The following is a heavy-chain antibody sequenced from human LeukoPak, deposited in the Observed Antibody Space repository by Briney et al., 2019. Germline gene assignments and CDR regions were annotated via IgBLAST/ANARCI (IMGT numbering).Heavy chain of an antibody. V-gene: IGHV4-39*07. CDR3: VREGASRHGMDV. J-gene: IGHJ6*02. CDR1: GGSISSSSYY. Sequence: PSETLSLTCTVSGGSISSSSYYWGWIRQPPGKGLEWIGSISYSGSTYYNPSLKSRITISVDTSKNQFSLKLSSVTAADTAVFYCVREGASRHGMDVWGQGTTVTVSS. D-gene: IGHD1-26*01. CDR2: ISYSGST.